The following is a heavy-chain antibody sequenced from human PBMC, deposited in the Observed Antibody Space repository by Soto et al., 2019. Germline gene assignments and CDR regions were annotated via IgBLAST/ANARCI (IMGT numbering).Heavy chain of an antibody. V-gene: IGHV5-51*01. CDR1: GYSFAGYW. J-gene: IGHJ3*01. CDR3: ARLPGVRGVFDGFNV. Sequence: PGESLKISFKGSGYSFAGYWIGWVRQMPGKGLDWMGVIYPGDSDTRYSPSFHGQVTISADKSISTAYLQWSSLKASDTAMYFCARLPGVRGVFDGFNVWGQGTMVTVS. CDR2: IYPGDSDT. D-gene: IGHD3-10*01.